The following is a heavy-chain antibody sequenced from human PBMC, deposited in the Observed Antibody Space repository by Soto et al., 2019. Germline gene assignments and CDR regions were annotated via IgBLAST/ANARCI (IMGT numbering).Heavy chain of an antibody. CDR1: GYTFTSYD. J-gene: IGHJ4*02. V-gene: IGHV1-8*01. CDR3: ARAIRSGGSIVRYYFDY. Sequence: ASVKVSCKASGYTFTSYDINWVRQATGQGLEWIGWMNPNSGNTGYAQKFQGRVTMTRNTSISTAYMELSSLRSEDTAVYYCARAIRSGGSIVRYYFDYWGQGTLVTVSS. CDR2: MNPNSGNT. D-gene: IGHD2-15*01.